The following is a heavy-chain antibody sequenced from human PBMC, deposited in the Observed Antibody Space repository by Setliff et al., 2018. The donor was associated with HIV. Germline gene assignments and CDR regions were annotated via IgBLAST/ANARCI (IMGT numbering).Heavy chain of an antibody. Sequence: SETLSLTCAVSGGSISSNWWSWVRQSPGKGLEWIGEIYHSGSTHYNPSLQSRVTISVDKSKSQFPLKLSSVTAADTAVYYCARAGSYGWDYWGQGTLVTVSS. CDR1: GGSISSNW. CDR2: IYHSGST. D-gene: IGHD5-18*01. V-gene: IGHV4-4*02. J-gene: IGHJ4*02. CDR3: ARAGSYGWDY.